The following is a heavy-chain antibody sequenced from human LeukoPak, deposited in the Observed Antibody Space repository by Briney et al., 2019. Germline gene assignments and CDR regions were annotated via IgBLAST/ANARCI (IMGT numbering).Heavy chain of an antibody. CDR1: GGSISSYY. D-gene: IGHD3-10*01. V-gene: IGHV4-59*08. CDR3: ARLLRAGDDPAFDI. CDR2: IYYSGST. Sequence: SETLSLTCSVSGGSISSYYWSWIRQPPGKGLEWIGYIYYSGSTNYNPSLKSRVTISVDTSKNQFSLKLSSVTAADTAVYCCARLLRAGDDPAFDIWGQGTMVTVSS. J-gene: IGHJ3*02.